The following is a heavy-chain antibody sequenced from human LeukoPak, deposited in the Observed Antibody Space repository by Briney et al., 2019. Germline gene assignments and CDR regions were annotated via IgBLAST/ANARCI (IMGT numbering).Heavy chain of an antibody. CDR2: INPNSGGT. Sequence: ASVTVSFKASGYTFTYYYMHWVRQAPGQGLEWMGWINPNSGGTNYAQKFRGRATMTRDTSISTAYMELSRLRSDDTAVYYCAREGPIVGATHLVDYWGQGTLVTVSS. CDR1: GYTFTYYY. CDR3: AREGPIVGATHLVDY. V-gene: IGHV1-2*02. J-gene: IGHJ4*02. D-gene: IGHD1-26*01.